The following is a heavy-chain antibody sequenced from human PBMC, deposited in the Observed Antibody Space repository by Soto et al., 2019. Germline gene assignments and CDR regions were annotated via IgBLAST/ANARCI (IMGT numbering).Heavy chain of an antibody. Sequence: SETLSLTCTVSGDSVNSGSYYWSWIRQPPGKGLEWIGYIYYSGSTNYNPSLKSRVTISVDTSKNQFSLKLSSVTAADTAVYYCARAPSNYYSSGWTGLDYWGQGTLVTVSS. D-gene: IGHD6-19*01. CDR2: IYYSGST. CDR3: ARAPSNYYSSGWTGLDY. V-gene: IGHV4-61*01. CDR1: GDSVNSGSYY. J-gene: IGHJ4*02.